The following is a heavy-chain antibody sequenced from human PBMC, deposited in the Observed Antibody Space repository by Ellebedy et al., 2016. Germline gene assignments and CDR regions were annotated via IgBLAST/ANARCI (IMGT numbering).Heavy chain of an antibody. CDR1: GGSFSGYY. J-gene: IGHJ5*02. V-gene: IGHV4-34*01. D-gene: IGHD7-27*01. CDR2: INHSGST. Sequence: SETLSLTXAVYGGSFSGYYWSWIRQPPGKGLEWIGEINHSGSTNYNPSLKSRVTISVDTSKNQFSLKLSSVTAADTAVYYCARGHRAWGLNWFNPWGQGTLVTVSS. CDR3: ARGHRAWGLNWFNP.